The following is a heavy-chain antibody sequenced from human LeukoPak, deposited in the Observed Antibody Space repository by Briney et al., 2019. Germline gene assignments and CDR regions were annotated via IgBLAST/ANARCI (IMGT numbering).Heavy chain of an antibody. J-gene: IGHJ4*02. V-gene: IGHV1-69*13. CDR2: IIPIFGTA. D-gene: IGHD6-13*01. Sequence: ASVKVSCKASGGTFSSYAISWVRQAPGQGLEWMGGIIPIFGTANYAQKFQGRVTITADESTSTAYMELISLRSEDTAVYYCARIRRAAAGTLGLNDYWGQGTLVTVSS. CDR3: ARIRRAAAGTLGLNDY. CDR1: GGTFSSYA.